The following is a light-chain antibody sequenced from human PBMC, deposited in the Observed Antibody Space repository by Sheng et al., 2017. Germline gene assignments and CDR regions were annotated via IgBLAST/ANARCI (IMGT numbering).Light chain of an antibody. Sequence: DIQMTQSPSSLSASVGDRVTITCQASQDISNYLNWYQQKPGKAPKLLIYDASKLETGVPSRFSGGGSGTDFIFTISSLQPEDFATYYCQQLIILHPTFVGGT. V-gene: IGKV1-33*01. J-gene: IGKJ4*01. CDR3: QQLIILHPT. CDR2: DAS. CDR1: QDISNY.